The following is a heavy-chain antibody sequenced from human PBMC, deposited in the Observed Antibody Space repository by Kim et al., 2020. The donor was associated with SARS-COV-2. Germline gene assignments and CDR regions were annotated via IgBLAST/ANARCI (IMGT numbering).Heavy chain of an antibody. CDR3: ARGGIVGATNAFDY. D-gene: IGHD1-26*01. Sequence: NPSLKSRVTISVDPSQNQFSLELSSVTAADTAVYYCARGGIVGATNAFDYWGQGTLVTVSS. J-gene: IGHJ4*02. V-gene: IGHV4-59*09.